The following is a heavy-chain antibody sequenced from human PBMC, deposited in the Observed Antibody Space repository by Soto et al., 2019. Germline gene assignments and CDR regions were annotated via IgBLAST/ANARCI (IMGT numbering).Heavy chain of an antibody. Sequence: EVQLVESGGDLVKPGGSLRLSCAASGFSFSNAWMSWVRQAPGKGLEWVGRIKSYSDGGTTEHAAPVKGRFTISRDDSKHTLFLQMNSLKTEDTAVYYCTEYSSGSFRDWGQGTLVTVSS. V-gene: IGHV3-15*01. CDR3: TEYSSGSFRD. D-gene: IGHD6-19*01. CDR2: IKSYSDGGTT. CDR1: GFSFSNAW. J-gene: IGHJ4*02.